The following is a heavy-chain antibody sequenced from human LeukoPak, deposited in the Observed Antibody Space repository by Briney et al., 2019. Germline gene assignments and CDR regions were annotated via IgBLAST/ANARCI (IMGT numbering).Heavy chain of an antibody. CDR1: GGSFSGYY. CDR3: ARSRGYYGSGSYYTDYWYFDL. D-gene: IGHD3-10*01. V-gene: IGHV4-34*01. J-gene: IGHJ2*01. CDR2: INHSGST. Sequence: SETLSLTCAVYGGSFSGYYWSWIRQPPGKGLEWIGEINHSGSTNYNPSLKSRVTISVDTSKNQFSLKLSSVTAADTAVYYSARSRGYYGSGSYYTDYWYFDLWGRGTLVTVSS.